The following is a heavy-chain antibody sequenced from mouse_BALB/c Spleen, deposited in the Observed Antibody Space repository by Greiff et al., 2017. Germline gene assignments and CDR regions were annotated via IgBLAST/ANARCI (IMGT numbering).Heavy chain of an antibody. CDR3: ARVSLYVGAMDY. Sequence: EVQLQQSGAELVRPGALVKLSCKASGFNIKDYYMHWVKQRPEQGLEWIGWIDPENGNTIYDPKFQGKASITADTSSNTAYLQLSSLTSEDTAVYYCARVSLYVGAMDYWGQGTSVTVSS. D-gene: IGHD2-3*01. V-gene: IGHV14-1*02. CDR1: GFNIKDYY. CDR2: IDPENGNT. J-gene: IGHJ4*01.